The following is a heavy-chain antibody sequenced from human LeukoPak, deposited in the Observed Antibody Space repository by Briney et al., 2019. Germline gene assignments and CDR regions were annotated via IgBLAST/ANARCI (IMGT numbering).Heavy chain of an antibody. CDR3: ASSTGTYYYYYGMDV. Sequence: ASVKVSCKASGGTFISYTISWVRQAPGQGLEWMGRLITILGIANYAQKFQGRVTITADKSTSTAYMELSSLRSEDTAVYYCASSTGTYYYYYGMDVWGQGTTVTVSS. J-gene: IGHJ6*02. D-gene: IGHD1-1*01. CDR1: GGTFISYT. V-gene: IGHV1-69*02. CDR2: LITILGIA.